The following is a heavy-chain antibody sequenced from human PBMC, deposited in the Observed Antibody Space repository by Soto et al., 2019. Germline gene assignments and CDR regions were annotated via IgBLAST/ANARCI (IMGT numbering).Heavy chain of an antibody. V-gene: IGHV1-2*04. CDR2: INPNVVGT. CDR1: GYTFTGYY. J-gene: IGHJ6*02. D-gene: IGHD2-15*01. Sequence: GASVKVSCKASGYTFTGYYMHLVRQAPVQVLEWIVWINPNVVGTDYAQKFQGWFTITMYTSIITSYIELIMLISDYTSVYYCSREXXCXGGSRYYEVHGRYYGMDVWGQGNTVTVSS. CDR3: SREXXCXGGSRYYEVHGRYYGMDV.